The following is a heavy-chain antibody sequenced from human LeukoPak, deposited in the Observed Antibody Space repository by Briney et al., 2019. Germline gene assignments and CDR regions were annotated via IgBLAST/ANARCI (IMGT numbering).Heavy chain of an antibody. Sequence: PGGSLRLSCVASGFAFSRSWMSWVRQAPGKGLEWVAFIRYDGSNKYYADSVKGRFTISRDNSKSTVYLQMNSLRAEDTAVYYCAKPARTDYADYWGQGTLVTVSS. V-gene: IGHV3-30*02. CDR1: GFAFSRSW. CDR2: IRYDGSNK. J-gene: IGHJ4*02. D-gene: IGHD1-14*01. CDR3: AKPARTDYADY.